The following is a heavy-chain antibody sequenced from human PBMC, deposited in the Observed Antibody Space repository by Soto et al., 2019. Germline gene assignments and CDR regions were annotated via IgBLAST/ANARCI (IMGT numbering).Heavy chain of an antibody. J-gene: IGHJ3*02. V-gene: IGHV4-59*08. CDR3: ARLNWNDWGHAFDI. CDR1: GGSISSYY. Sequence: QVQLQESGPGLVKPSETLSLTCTVSGGSISSYYWSWIRQPPGKGLEWIGYIYYSGSTNYNPSLKSRVTISVDTSKNQFSLKLSSVTAADTAVYYCARLNWNDWGHAFDIWGQGTMVTVSS. CDR2: IYYSGST. D-gene: IGHD1-20*01.